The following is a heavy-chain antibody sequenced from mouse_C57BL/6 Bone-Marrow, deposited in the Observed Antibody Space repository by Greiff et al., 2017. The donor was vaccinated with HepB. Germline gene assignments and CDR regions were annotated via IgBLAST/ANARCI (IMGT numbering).Heavy chain of an antibody. V-gene: IGHV1-55*01. D-gene: IGHD2-5*01. CDR3: ATYSNYAYYFDY. J-gene: IGHJ2*01. CDR2: IYPGSGST. CDR1: GYTFTSYW. Sequence: QVQLQQPGAELVKPGASVKMSCKASGYTFTSYWITWVKQRPGQGLEWIGDIYPGSGSTNYNEKFKSKATLTVDTSSSTAYMQLSSLTSEDSAVYYCATYSNYAYYFDYWGQGTTLTVSS.